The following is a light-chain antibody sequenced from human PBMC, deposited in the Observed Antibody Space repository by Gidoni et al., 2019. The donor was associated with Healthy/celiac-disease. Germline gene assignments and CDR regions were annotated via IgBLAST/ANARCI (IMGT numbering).Light chain of an antibody. CDR3: QQYNNWPRT. Sequence: EIVTTQSPATLSVFPGERATLPCRASQSVSSNLAWYQQKPGQAPRRLIYGASTRATGIPARFSGSGSGTEFTLTISSLQSEDFAVYYCQQYNNWPRTFGQGTKLEIK. CDR2: GAS. V-gene: IGKV3-15*01. CDR1: QSVSSN. J-gene: IGKJ2*01.